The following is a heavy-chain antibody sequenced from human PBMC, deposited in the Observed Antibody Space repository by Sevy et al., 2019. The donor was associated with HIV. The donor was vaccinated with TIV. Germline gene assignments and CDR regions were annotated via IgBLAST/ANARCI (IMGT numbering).Heavy chain of an antibody. Sequence: GGSLRLSCAASGFTFSSYSMNWVCQAPGKGLEWVSSISSSSTYIYYADSVKGRFTISRDNAKNSLYLQMNSLRAEDTAVYYCASGPDYYDRSGYYYQWGQGTLVTVSS. J-gene: IGHJ4*02. CDR3: ASGPDYYDRSGYYYQ. D-gene: IGHD3-22*01. CDR1: GFTFSSYS. CDR2: ISSSSTYI. V-gene: IGHV3-21*01.